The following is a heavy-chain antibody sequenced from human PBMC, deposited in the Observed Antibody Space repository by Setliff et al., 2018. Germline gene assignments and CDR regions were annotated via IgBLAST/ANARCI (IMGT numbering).Heavy chain of an antibody. V-gene: IGHV1-18*01. Sequence: ASVKVSCKASGYTVTSYGISWVRQAPGQGLEWMGWISAYNGNTNYAQKLQGRVTMTTDTSTSTAYMELRSLRSDDTAVYYCAREGAAQQQLASEENWFDPWGQGTLVTVS. CDR2: ISAYNGNT. CDR3: AREGAAQQQLASEENWFDP. D-gene: IGHD6-13*01. J-gene: IGHJ5*02. CDR1: GYTVTSYG.